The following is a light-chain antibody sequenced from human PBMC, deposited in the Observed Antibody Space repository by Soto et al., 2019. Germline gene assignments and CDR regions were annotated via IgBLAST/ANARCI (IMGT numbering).Light chain of an antibody. CDR3: QQYCYCPIS. CDR1: QSINSN. J-gene: IGKJ5*01. V-gene: IGKV3-15*01. Sequence: EVLMTQSPATLSVSPGDRATLSCRASQSINSNLAWYQQQPCQPPRLLIYGASTRATAVPDRFSGSGSGTDFTPTRTSLQSDDFLVSFCQQYCYCPISFGKGILLDIK. CDR2: GAS.